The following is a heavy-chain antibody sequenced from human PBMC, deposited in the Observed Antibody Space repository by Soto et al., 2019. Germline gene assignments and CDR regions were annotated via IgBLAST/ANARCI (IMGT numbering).Heavy chain of an antibody. CDR1: GFTFSSYA. Sequence: EVQLLESGGGLVQPGGSLRLSCAASGFTFSSYAMSWVRQAPGKGLEWVSAISGSGGSTYYADSVKGRFTISRDNSNNTLYLQMNSLRAEDTAVYYCAKASRTYSSSWYYYGMDVWGQGTTVTVSS. CDR3: AKASRTYSSSWYYYGMDV. D-gene: IGHD6-13*01. V-gene: IGHV3-23*01. CDR2: ISGSGGST. J-gene: IGHJ6*02.